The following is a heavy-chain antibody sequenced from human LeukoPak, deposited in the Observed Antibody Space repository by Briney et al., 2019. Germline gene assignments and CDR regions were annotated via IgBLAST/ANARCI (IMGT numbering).Heavy chain of an antibody. D-gene: IGHD6-6*01. J-gene: IGHJ4*02. CDR1: GGSISSYY. CDR3: ARAMSIAARLQTILDY. Sequence: SETLSLTCTVSGGSISSYYWSWIRQPAGKGLEWIGRIYNSGITNYNPSLKSRVTMSMDTSMNQFSLNLTSVTAADTAVYYCARAMSIAARLQTILDYWGQGTLVTVSS. V-gene: IGHV4-4*07. CDR2: IYNSGIT.